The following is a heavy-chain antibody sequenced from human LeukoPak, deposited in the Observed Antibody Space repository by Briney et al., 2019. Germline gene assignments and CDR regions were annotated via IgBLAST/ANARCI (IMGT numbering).Heavy chain of an antibody. V-gene: IGHV1-2*04. Sequence: ASVKVSCKASGYTFTGYYMHWVRQAPGQGLEWMGWINPNSGGTNYAQKFQGWITMTRDTSISTAYMELSRLRSDDTAVYYCAKFGRGSYGPDAFDIWGQGTMVTVSS. D-gene: IGHD1-26*01. CDR2: INPNSGGT. CDR1: GYTFTGYY. J-gene: IGHJ3*02. CDR3: AKFGRGSYGPDAFDI.